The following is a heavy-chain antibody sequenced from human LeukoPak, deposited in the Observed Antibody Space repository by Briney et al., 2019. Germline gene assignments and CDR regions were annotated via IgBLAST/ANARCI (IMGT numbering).Heavy chain of an antibody. CDR2: FDPEDGET. CDR1: GYTLTELS. Sequence: ASVKVSCKVSGYTLTELSMHWVRQAPGKGLEWMGGFDPEDGETIYAQKFQGRVTMTEDTSTDTAYMELSSLRSEDTAVYYCATDELAKGRYGAFDIWGQGTRVTLSS. V-gene: IGHV1-24*01. J-gene: IGHJ3*02. CDR3: ATDELAKGRYGAFDI. D-gene: IGHD3-16*01.